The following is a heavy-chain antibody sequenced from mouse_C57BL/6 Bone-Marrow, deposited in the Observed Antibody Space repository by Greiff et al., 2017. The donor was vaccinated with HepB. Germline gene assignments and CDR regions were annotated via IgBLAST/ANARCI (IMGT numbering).Heavy chain of an antibody. J-gene: IGHJ3*01. Sequence: VRLKQSGPELVKPGASVKISCKASGYSFTGYYMNWVKQSPEKSLEWIGEINPSTGGTTDNQKFKAKATLTVDKSSSTAYMQLKSLTSEDSAVYYCARRAWFAYWGQGTLVTVSA. V-gene: IGHV1-42*01. CDR3: ARRAWFAY. CDR1: GYSFTGYY. CDR2: INPSTGGT.